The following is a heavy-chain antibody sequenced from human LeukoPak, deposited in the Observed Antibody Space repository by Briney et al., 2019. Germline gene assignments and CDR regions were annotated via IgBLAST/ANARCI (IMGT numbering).Heavy chain of an antibody. Sequence: PGGSLRLSCAASGFTVSSNYMSWVRQAPGKGLEWVSVIYSGGSTYYADSVKGRFTISRDNSKNTLYLQMNSLRAEDTAVYYCARSIAVAGGGFDPWGQGTLVTVSS. J-gene: IGHJ5*02. V-gene: IGHV3-53*01. D-gene: IGHD6-19*01. CDR3: ARSIAVAGGGFDP. CDR2: IYSGGST. CDR1: GFTVSSNY.